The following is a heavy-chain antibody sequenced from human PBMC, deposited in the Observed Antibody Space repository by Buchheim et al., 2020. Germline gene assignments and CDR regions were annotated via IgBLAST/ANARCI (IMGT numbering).Heavy chain of an antibody. CDR3: ARDSAWMGAIDS. Sequence: DVLLVESGGGLVQPGGSLRLSCTASGFTFNTYWMHWVRQAPGRGPVWVSRVNTDGSSTTYAESVKGRFSISRDNAKNTLYLQMNSLRVEDTALYYCARDSAWMGAIDSWGQGTL. D-gene: IGHD1-26*01. V-gene: IGHV3-74*01. CDR1: GFTFNTYW. J-gene: IGHJ4*02. CDR2: VNTDGSST.